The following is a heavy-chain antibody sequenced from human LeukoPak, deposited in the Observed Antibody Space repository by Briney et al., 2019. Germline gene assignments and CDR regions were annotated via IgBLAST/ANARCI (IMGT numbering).Heavy chain of an antibody. CDR2: IIPIFGTA. CDR3: ARDLRPYCDILTGYYSGERVSAFDI. D-gene: IGHD3-9*01. J-gene: IGHJ3*02. V-gene: IGHV1-69*13. Sequence: GASVKVSCKASGGTFSSYAISWVRQAPGQGLEWMGGIIPIFGTANYAQKFQGRVTITADESTSTAYMELSSLRSEDTAVYYCARDLRPYCDILTGYYSGERVSAFDIWGQGTMVTVSS. CDR1: GGTFSSYA.